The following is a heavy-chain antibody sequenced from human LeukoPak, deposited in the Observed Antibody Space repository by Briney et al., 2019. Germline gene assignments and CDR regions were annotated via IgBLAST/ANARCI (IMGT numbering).Heavy chain of an antibody. D-gene: IGHD3-9*01. Sequence: GGSLRLSCAASGFAFNSYTMNWVRQAPGKGLEWVSSITRSSNYRYYSDSMKGRFTISRDNAKKSLYLQMNSLRAEDTAVYYCARAYDILTGYSGGAFDYWGQGTLVTVSS. V-gene: IGHV3-21*01. CDR1: GFAFNSYT. CDR3: ARAYDILTGYSGGAFDY. CDR2: ITRSSNYR. J-gene: IGHJ4*02.